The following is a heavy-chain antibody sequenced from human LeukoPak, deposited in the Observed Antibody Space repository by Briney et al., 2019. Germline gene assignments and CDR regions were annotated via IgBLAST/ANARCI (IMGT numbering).Heavy chain of an antibody. CDR1: GFTFSRYA. CDR2: ISSNGGRT. D-gene: IGHD4-17*01. Sequence: GGSLRLSCTGAGFTFSRYAMHWVRQAPGKGLEYVSAISSNGGRTYYADSVKGRFTISRDNSDDTLYLQMDSVRPEDTALYYCASTNYGDEGWFDPWGQGTLVTVSS. V-gene: IGHV3-64*02. CDR3: ASTNYGDEGWFDP. J-gene: IGHJ5*02.